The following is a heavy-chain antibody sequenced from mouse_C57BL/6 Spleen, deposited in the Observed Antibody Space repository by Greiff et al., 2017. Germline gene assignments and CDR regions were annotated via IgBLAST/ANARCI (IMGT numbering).Heavy chain of an antibody. CDR2: INPSNGGT. D-gene: IGHD2-3*01. Sequence: QVQLQQPGTELVKPGASVKLSCKASGYTFTSYWMHWVKQRPGQGLEWIGNINPSNGGTNYNENFKSKATLTVDKSSSTAYMQLSSLKSEDSAVYYCARNDGYFFFDYWGQGTTLTVSS. CDR1: GYTFTSYW. CDR3: ARNDGYFFFDY. J-gene: IGHJ2*01. V-gene: IGHV1-53*01.